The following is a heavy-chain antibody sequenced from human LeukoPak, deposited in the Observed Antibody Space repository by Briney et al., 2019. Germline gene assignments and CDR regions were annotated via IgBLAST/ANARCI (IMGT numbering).Heavy chain of an antibody. D-gene: IGHD6-19*01. CDR3: ARGYSSGPTSKYYYYYYGMDV. CDR2: INPNSGGT. Sequence: ASVKVSCKASRYTFTGYYMHWVRQAPGQGLEWMGWINPNSGGTNYAQKFQGRVTMTRDTSISTAYMELSRLRSDDTAVYYCARGYSSGPTSKYYYYYYGMDVWGQGTTVTVSS. CDR1: RYTFTGYY. J-gene: IGHJ6*02. V-gene: IGHV1-2*02.